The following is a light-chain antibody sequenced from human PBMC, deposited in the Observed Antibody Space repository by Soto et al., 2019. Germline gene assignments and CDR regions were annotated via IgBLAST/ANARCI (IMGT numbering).Light chain of an antibody. CDR2: DAS. CDR3: HHRSNWIWT. J-gene: IGKJ1*01. V-gene: IGKV3-11*01. Sequence: EIVLTQSPATLSLSPGERATLSCRASQSVSSYLAWYQQKPGHAPRLLIYDASNSATGIPARFSGSGSGTDFTLTIRSLEPEDFAFYYWHHRSNWIWTFGQGTKVEIK. CDR1: QSVSSY.